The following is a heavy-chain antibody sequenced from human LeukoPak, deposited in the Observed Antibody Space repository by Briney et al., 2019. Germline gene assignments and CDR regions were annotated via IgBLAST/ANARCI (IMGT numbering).Heavy chain of an antibody. J-gene: IGHJ1*01. Sequence: KSSETLSLTCTVSGGSISSSSYYWGWIRQPPGKGLEWIGSIYYSGSTYYNPSLKSRVTISVDTSKNQFSLKLSSVTAADTAVYYCAGLRYCSSTSCYTMGAEYFQHWGQGTLVTVSS. CDR1: GGSISSSSYY. CDR2: IYYSGST. D-gene: IGHD2-2*02. CDR3: AGLRYCSSTSCYTMGAEYFQH. V-gene: IGHV4-39*07.